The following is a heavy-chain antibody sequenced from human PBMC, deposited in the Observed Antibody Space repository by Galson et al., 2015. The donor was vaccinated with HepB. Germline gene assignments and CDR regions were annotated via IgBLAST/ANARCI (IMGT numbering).Heavy chain of an antibody. J-gene: IGHJ5*02. Sequence: SLRLSCAASGFTVSSNYMNWVRQAPGKGLEWVSVIYSGGSTYHADSVKGRFSISRDNSKNTLYLQMNSLRAEDTAVYYCARGGGYDNWFDPWGQGSLVTVSS. CDR2: IYSGGST. CDR3: ARGGGYDNWFDP. D-gene: IGHD5-12*01. CDR1: GFTVSSNY. V-gene: IGHV3-53*01.